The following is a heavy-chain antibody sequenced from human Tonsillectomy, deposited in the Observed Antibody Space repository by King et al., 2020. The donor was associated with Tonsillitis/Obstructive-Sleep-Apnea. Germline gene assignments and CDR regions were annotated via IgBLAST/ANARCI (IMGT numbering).Heavy chain of an antibody. D-gene: IGHD1-14*01. CDR1: GFTFSDHY. J-gene: IGHJ4*02. Sequence: VQLVESGGGLVQPGGSLRLSCEASGFTFSDHYMDWVRQAPGKGLEWVGRTRNKAHSYTTEYAASVKGRFTISRDDSENSLYLRMNSLKTEDTAVYYCARVRTSSPVYNLDYWGQGTLVTVSS. V-gene: IGHV3-72*01. CDR2: TRNKAHSYTT. CDR3: ARVRTSSPVYNLDY.